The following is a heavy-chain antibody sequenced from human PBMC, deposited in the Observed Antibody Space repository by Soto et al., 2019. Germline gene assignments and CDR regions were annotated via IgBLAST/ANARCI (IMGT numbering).Heavy chain of an antibody. CDR1: VFTFSNYW. J-gene: IGHJ4*02. Sequence: QPGGSLRLSCAASVFTFSNYWMHWVRQAPGKGLVWVSRIIGDGRSTTYADSVKDRFTISRDNAKNTLYLQMNSLRAEDTAVYYCAKVRRYSGYEYFDYWAQGTLVTVSS. D-gene: IGHD5-12*01. CDR3: AKVRRYSGYEYFDY. CDR2: IIGDGRST. V-gene: IGHV3-74*03.